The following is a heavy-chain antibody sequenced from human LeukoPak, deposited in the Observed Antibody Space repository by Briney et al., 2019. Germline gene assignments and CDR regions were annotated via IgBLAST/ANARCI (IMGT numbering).Heavy chain of an antibody. CDR1: GGSFSGYY. D-gene: IGHD3-3*01. J-gene: IGHJ6*02. CDR2: INHSGST. Sequence: KPSETLSLTCAVYGGSFSGYYWSWIRQPPGKGLEWIGEINHSGSTNYNPSLKSRVTISVDTSKNQFSLKLSSVTAADTAVYYCARGYVLRFLGLSFMDVWGQGTTVTVSS. CDR3: ARGYVLRFLGLSFMDV. V-gene: IGHV4-34*01.